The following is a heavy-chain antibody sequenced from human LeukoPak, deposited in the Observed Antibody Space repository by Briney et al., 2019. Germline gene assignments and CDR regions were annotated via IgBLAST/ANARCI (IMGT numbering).Heavy chain of an antibody. J-gene: IGHJ4*02. V-gene: IGHV5-10-1*01. CDR1: GYSFTSYW. Sequence: GESLRISCKGSGYSFTSYWSSWVRQMPGEGVEWRGRIDPSDSYTNYSPSFQGHVTISADKSISTAYLQWSSLKASDTAMYYCARGEDCSGGNCYDDYWGQGTLVTVSS. CDR3: ARGEDCSGGNCYDDY. D-gene: IGHD2-15*01. CDR2: IDPSDSYT.